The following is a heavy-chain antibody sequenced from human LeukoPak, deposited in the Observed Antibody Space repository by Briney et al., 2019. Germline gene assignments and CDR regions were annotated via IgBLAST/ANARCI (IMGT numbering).Heavy chain of an antibody. V-gene: IGHV3-23*01. CDR2: SGTDGDT. Sequence: GGSLRLSCAASGFSFSSTAMNWVRQAPGKGLEWVSASGTDGDTYYADSVQGRFTISRDNSRNTLYLQMTSLRADDTAVYYCAKKTPGTYPFDYWGQGTLVNASP. CDR1: GFSFSSTA. D-gene: IGHD6-13*01. J-gene: IGHJ4*02. CDR3: AKKTPGTYPFDY.